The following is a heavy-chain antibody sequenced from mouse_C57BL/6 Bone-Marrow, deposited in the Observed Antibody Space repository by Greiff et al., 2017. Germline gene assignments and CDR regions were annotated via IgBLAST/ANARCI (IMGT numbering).Heavy chain of an antibody. D-gene: IGHD1-1*01. CDR1: GYTFTSYG. CDR2: IYPRSGNT. CDR3: ARFGYYGSSYNY. Sequence: LQESEAELARPGASVKLSCKASGYTFTSYGISWVKQRTGQGLEWIGEIYPRSGNTYYNEKFKGKATLTADKSSSTAYMELRSLTSEDSAVYFCARFGYYGSSYNYWGQGTTLTVSS. V-gene: IGHV1-81*01. J-gene: IGHJ2*01.